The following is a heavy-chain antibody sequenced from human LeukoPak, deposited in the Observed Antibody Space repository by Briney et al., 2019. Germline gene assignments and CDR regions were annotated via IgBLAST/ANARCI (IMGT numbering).Heavy chain of an antibody. CDR1: GGSISSYY. D-gene: IGHD2-21*02. CDR3: ARGRRTAVVTDFDY. V-gene: IGHV4-59*01. Sequence: SETLSLTCTVSGGSISSYYWTWIRQPPGKGLEWIGYIHYSGSSRSHPSLNSRVTMSVDTSKSQFFLKLTSVTAADTAVYYCARGRRTAVVTDFDYWGQGTLVIVSS. J-gene: IGHJ4*02. CDR2: IHYSGSS.